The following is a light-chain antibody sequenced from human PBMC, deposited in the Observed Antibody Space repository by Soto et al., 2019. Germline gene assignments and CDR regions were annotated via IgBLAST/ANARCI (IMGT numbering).Light chain of an antibody. CDR2: EVS. J-gene: IGKJ4*01. V-gene: IGKV2D-29*01. Sequence: DIVMTQTPLSLSVTPGQPASISCKSSQSLLHSDGNTFLYWYLQKSGQPPQLLIYEVSKRFSGVXDXXSGSGSGTDFTLEISRVEAEDVGVYFCMQSIQVPLTFGGGTKVEIK. CDR1: QSLLHSDGNTF. CDR3: MQSIQVPLT.